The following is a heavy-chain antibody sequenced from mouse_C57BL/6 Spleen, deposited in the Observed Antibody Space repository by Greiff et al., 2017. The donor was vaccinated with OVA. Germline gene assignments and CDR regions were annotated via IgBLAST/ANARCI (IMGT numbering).Heavy chain of an antibody. D-gene: IGHD3-2*02. CDR1: GYTFTSYW. V-gene: IGHV1-69*01. CDR2: IDPSDSYT. Sequence: VQLQQPGAELVMPGASVKLSCKASGYTFTSYWMHWVKQRPGQGLEWIGEIDPSDSYTNYNQKFKGKSTLTVDKSSSTAYMKLSSLTSEDSAVYYCARRGAAQATSAMDYWGQGTSVTVSS. J-gene: IGHJ4*01. CDR3: ARRGAAQATSAMDY.